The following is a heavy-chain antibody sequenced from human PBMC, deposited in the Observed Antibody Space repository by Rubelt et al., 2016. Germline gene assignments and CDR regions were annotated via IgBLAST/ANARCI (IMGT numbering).Heavy chain of an antibody. V-gene: IGHV4-34*01. D-gene: IGHD6-13*01. Sequence: QVQLQQWGAGLLKPSETLSLTCAVYGGSFSGYYWSWIRQPPGKGLEWIGEINHSGSTNYNSSLKSRATISVDTSKSQFSPRLNSGTAADTALYYCTGGGSSSHFPYFDYWGQEILVTVSS. CDR2: INHSGST. CDR1: GGSFSGYY. J-gene: IGHJ4*02. CDR3: TGGGSSSHFPYFDY.